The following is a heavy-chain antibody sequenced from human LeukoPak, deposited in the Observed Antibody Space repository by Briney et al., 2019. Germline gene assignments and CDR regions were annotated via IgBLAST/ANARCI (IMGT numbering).Heavy chain of an antibody. D-gene: IGHD5-18*01. V-gene: IGHV1-46*01. CDR1: GYTFTSYY. CDR3: ARHQVGGDTAMVDIFDY. J-gene: IGHJ4*02. Sequence: ASVKVSCKASGYTFTSYYMHWVRQAPGQGLEWMGIINPSGGSTSYAQKFQGRVTMTRDTSTSTVYMELSSLRSEDTAVYYCARHQVGGDTAMVDIFDYWGQGTLVTVYS. CDR2: INPSGGST.